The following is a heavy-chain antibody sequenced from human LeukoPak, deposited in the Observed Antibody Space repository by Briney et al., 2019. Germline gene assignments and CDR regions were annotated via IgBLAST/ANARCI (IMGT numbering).Heavy chain of an antibody. CDR2: ISGSGGST. CDR1: GFTFRSYA. D-gene: IGHD3-3*01. CDR3: AKDRGFDFWSGYSNAFDI. V-gene: IGHV3-23*01. Sequence: GGSLRLSCAASGFTFRSYAMSWVRQAPGKGLEWVSVISGSGGSTHYADSVKGRFTISRDNSKNTLYLQMNSLRAEDTAVYYCAKDRGFDFWSGYSNAFDIWGQGTMVTVSS. J-gene: IGHJ3*02.